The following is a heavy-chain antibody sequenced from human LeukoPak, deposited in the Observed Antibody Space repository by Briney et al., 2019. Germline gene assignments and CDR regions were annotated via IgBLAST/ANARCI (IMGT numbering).Heavy chain of an antibody. CDR2: ISYDGSNK. J-gene: IGHJ4*02. V-gene: IGHV3-30-3*01. Sequence: GGSLRLSCAASGFTFSSYAMHWVRQAPGKGLEWVAVISYDGSNKYYADSVKGRFTISRDNSKNTLYLQMNSLRAEDTAVYYCARGPKVDFWSGYHYSGRPQADVDYWGQGTLVTVSS. CDR1: GFTFSSYA. D-gene: IGHD3-3*01. CDR3: ARGPKVDFWSGYHYSGRPQADVDY.